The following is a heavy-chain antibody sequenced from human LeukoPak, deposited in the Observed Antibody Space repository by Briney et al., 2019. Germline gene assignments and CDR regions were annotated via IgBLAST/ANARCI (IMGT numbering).Heavy chain of an antibody. CDR3: ARHLGSKVAATYGFDY. V-gene: IGHV4-39*01. Sequence: PSETLSLTCTVSGGSISSSSYYWGWIRQPPGKGLEWIGSIYYSGSTYHNPSLKSRVTISVDTSKNQFSLKLSSVTAADTAVYYCARHLGSKVAATYGFDYWGQGTLVTVSS. D-gene: IGHD2-15*01. CDR1: GGSISSSSYY. CDR2: IYYSGST. J-gene: IGHJ4*02.